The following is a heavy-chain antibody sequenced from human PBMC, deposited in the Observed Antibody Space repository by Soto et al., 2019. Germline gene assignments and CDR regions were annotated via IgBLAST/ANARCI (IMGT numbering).Heavy chain of an antibody. CDR3: AKFRRFADSHRFDY. J-gene: IGHJ4*02. CDR1: GFTFSSYA. CDR2: ISGSGGST. V-gene: IGHV3-23*01. Sequence: PGGSLRLSCAASGFTFSSYAMSWVRQAPGKGLEWVSAISGSGGSTYYTDSVKGRFTISRDNSKNTLYLQMNSLRAEDTAAYYCAKFRRFADSHRFDYWGQGTLVTVSS. D-gene: IGHD3-3*01.